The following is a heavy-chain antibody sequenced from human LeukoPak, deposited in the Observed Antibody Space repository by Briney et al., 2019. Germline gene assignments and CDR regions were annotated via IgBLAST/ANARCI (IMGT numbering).Heavy chain of an antibody. D-gene: IGHD3-10*01. CDR3: ARDRGSGSYLKWFDP. CDR2: ISSSSSYI. Sequence: GGSLRLSCAASGFTFSSYSMNWVRQAPGKGLEWVSSISSSSSYIYYADSVKGRFTISRDNAKNSLYLQMNSLRAEDTAVYYCARDRGSGSYLKWFDPWSQGTLVTVSS. J-gene: IGHJ5*02. CDR1: GFTFSSYS. V-gene: IGHV3-21*01.